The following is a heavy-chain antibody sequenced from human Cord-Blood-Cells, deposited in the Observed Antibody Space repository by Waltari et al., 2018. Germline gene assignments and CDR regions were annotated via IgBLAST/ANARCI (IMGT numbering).Heavy chain of an antibody. Sequence: QLQLQESGPGLVKPSETLSLTCTVSGGSISSSSYYWGWIRQPPGKGLGWIGSIYYSGSTYYNPSLKSRVTISVDTSKNQFSLKLSSVTAADTAVYYCARQVGYYDSSGYLYNWFDPWGQGTLVTVSS. CDR3: ARQVGYYDSSGYLYNWFDP. CDR2: IYYSGST. CDR1: GGSISSSSYY. J-gene: IGHJ5*02. D-gene: IGHD3-22*01. V-gene: IGHV4-39*07.